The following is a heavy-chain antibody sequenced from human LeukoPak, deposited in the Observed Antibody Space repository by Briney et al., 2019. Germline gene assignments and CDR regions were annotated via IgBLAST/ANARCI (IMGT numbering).Heavy chain of an antibody. J-gene: IGHJ6*04. D-gene: IGHD2-15*01. CDR3: ARERAGGSLYYYYGMDV. Sequence: SVKVSCKASGGTFSSYAISWVRQAPGQGLEWMGGIVPIFGTANYAQKLQGRVTITADESTSTAYMELSSLRSEDTAVYYCARERAGGSLYYYYGMDVWGKGTTVTVSS. CDR1: GGTFSSYA. CDR2: IVPIFGTA. V-gene: IGHV1-69*13.